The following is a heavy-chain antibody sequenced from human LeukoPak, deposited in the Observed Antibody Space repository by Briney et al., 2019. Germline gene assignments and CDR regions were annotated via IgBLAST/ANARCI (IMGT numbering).Heavy chain of an antibody. D-gene: IGHD2-8*02. CDR1: GFTFSSYA. Sequence: GGSLRLSCAASGFTFSSYAMHWVRQAPGKGLEWVAVISYDGSNKYYADSVKGRFTISRDNSKNTLYLQMNSLRAEDTAVYYCARDPGHTFDYWGQGTLVTVSS. CDR3: ARDPGHTFDY. J-gene: IGHJ4*02. V-gene: IGHV3-30*04. CDR2: ISYDGSNK.